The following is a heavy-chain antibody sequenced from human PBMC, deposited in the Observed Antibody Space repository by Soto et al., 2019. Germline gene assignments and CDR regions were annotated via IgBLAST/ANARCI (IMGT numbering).Heavy chain of an antibody. J-gene: IGHJ4*02. V-gene: IGHV4-34*01. CDR1: GGSFSGYY. CDR3: ARGPDRFSSSWYSRLGAYFGY. D-gene: IGHD6-13*01. CDR2: INHSGST. Sequence: SETLSLTCAVYGGSFSGYYWSWIRQPPGKGLEWIGEINHSGSTNYNPSLKSRVTISVDTSKNQFSLKLSSVTAADTAVYYCARGPDRFSSSWYSRLGAYFGYWGQGTLVTVSS.